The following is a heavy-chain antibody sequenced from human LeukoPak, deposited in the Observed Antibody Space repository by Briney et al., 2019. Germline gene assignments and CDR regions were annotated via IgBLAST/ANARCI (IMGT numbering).Heavy chain of an antibody. D-gene: IGHD1-1*01. J-gene: IGHJ4*02. Sequence: GGSLRLSCAASGFTFSSYAMSWVRQAPGKGLEWVSATSATASNTYYADSVKGRFTISRDNSKSTLYLQMNSLRVDDTAVYYCAKDWYNSLNYFDYWGQGSLVTVSS. CDR3: AKDWYNSLNYFDY. CDR2: TSATASNT. CDR1: GFTFSSYA. V-gene: IGHV3-23*01.